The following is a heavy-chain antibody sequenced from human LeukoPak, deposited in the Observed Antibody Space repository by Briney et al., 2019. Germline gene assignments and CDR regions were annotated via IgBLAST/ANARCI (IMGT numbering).Heavy chain of an antibody. V-gene: IGHV4-34*01. Sequence: SETLSLTCSVYGGSFSGNYWSWIRQPPGKGLEWIGQINHSGTTTYNPSLKSRVTISQDTSKNQFSLKLSSVTAADTAVYYCARGLRSGWSFYWYFDLWGRGTLVTVSS. CDR1: GGSFSGNY. D-gene: IGHD6-19*01. J-gene: IGHJ2*01. CDR2: INHSGTT. CDR3: ARGLRSGWSFYWYFDL.